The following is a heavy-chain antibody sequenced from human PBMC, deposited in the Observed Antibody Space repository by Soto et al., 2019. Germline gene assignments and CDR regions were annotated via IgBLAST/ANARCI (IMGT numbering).Heavy chain of an antibody. J-gene: IGHJ5*02. Sequence: QVQLQESGPGLVKPSQTLSLTCTVSGGSISSGDYYWSWIRQPPGKGLEWIGYIYYSGSTYYNPSLKSRLTSXXDXSXXQFATRLSSVTDADTAGYYCVREEDVVSVENAIDRWGQGTLVPVSS. D-gene: IGHD2-2*01. CDR1: GGSISSGDYY. CDR3: VREEDVVSVENAIDR. V-gene: IGHV4-30-4*01. CDR2: IYYSGST.